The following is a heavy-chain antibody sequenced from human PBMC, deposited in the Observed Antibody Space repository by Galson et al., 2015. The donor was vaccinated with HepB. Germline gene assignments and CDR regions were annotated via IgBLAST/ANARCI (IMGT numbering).Heavy chain of an antibody. Sequence: SLRLSCAASGFTFSSYSMNWVRQAPGKGLEWVSSISSSSSYIYYADSVKGRFTISRDNAKNSLYLQMNSLRAEDTAVYYCARLGPGDLGYCSGGSCPDAFDIWGQGTMVTVSS. D-gene: IGHD2-15*01. J-gene: IGHJ3*02. V-gene: IGHV3-21*01. CDR3: ARLGPGDLGYCSGGSCPDAFDI. CDR2: ISSSSSYI. CDR1: GFTFSSYS.